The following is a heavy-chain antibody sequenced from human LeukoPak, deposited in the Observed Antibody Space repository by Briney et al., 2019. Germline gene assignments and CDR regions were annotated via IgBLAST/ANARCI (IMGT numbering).Heavy chain of an antibody. Sequence: GGSLRLSCAASGFTFSNYAMRWVRQAPGKGLEWVSAISGSGGSTYYADSVKGRFTISRDNSKNTLYLQINSLGVEDTAVYYCAKRSEYYVDYWGQGTLVTVSS. V-gene: IGHV3-23*01. D-gene: IGHD2-15*01. CDR2: ISGSGGST. J-gene: IGHJ4*02. CDR3: AKRSEYYVDY. CDR1: GFTFSNYA.